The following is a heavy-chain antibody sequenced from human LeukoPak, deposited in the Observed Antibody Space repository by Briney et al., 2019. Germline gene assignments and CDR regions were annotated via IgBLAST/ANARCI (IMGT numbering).Heavy chain of an antibody. D-gene: IGHD3-10*01. J-gene: IGHJ4*02. V-gene: IGHV4-31*03. CDR3: ARVLDYYGSGIYSFDY. CDR1: GVSISSGGYY. Sequence: SETLSLTCTVSGVSISSGGYYWSWIRQHPGKGLEWIGYIYYSGSTYYNPSLKSRVTISVDTSKNQFSLKLTSVTAADTAVYYCARVLDYYGSGIYSFDYCGQGILVTVSS. CDR2: IYYSGST.